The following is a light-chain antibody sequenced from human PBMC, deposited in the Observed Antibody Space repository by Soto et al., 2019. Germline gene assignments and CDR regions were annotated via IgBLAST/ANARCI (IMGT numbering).Light chain of an antibody. CDR3: QSSDSSRSGGV. CDR1: SSNIGAGYD. V-gene: IGLV1-40*01. J-gene: IGLJ2*01. CDR2: GNS. Sequence: QSVLTQPPSVSGAPGQTVTISCTGSSSNIGAGYDVHWYQQLPGTAPKLLIYGNSNRPSGVPDRFSGSKSGASASLAITGRQAEDEADDYCQSSDSSRSGGVFGGGTKLTVL.